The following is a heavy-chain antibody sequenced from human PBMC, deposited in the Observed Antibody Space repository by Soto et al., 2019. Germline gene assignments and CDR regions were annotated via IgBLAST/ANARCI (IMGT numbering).Heavy chain of an antibody. V-gene: IGHV4-39*01. J-gene: IGHJ4*02. Sequence: SEALSLTCTVSGDSIGSSAYFWGWTRQSPGQGLEWIASIGPGGNSNYNPSLKSRVTISSDASTNHFSLTVTSVTAADTAIYYCARHLGSTGVMDWGKGLLVTVSS. CDR3: ARHLGSTGVMD. CDR2: IGPGGNS. D-gene: IGHD3-16*01. CDR1: GDSIGSSAYF.